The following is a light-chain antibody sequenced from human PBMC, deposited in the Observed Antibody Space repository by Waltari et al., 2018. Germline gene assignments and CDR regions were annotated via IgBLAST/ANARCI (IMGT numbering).Light chain of an antibody. CDR3: QQYDISPPT. CDR2: GAS. CDR1: QTVRTTY. J-gene: IGKJ4*01. V-gene: IGKV3-20*01. Sequence: EIVLTQSPGTLSLSPGERATLSCRASQTVRTTYLAWYQQKPGQAPTLLIYGASSRATGSPDRFSGSGSGTDFSLTISSLEPEDFAVYYCQQYDISPPTFGGGTKVEIK.